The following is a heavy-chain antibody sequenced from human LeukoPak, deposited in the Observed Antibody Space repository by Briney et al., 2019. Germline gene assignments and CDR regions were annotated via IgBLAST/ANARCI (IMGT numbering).Heavy chain of an antibody. CDR2: IIPIFGTA. CDR3: ARPGGSYSQTHPFDY. D-gene: IGHD1-26*01. V-gene: IGHV1-69*13. J-gene: IGHJ4*02. Sequence: GASVKVSCKASGYTFTSYGISWVRQAPGQGLEWMGGIIPIFGTANYAQKFQGRVTITADESTSTAYMELSSLRSEDTAVYYCARPGGSYSQTHPFDYWGQGTLVTVSS. CDR1: GYTFTSYG.